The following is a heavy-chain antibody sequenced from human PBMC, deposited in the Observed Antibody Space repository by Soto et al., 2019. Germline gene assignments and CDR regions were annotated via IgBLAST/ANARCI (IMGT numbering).Heavy chain of an antibody. CDR3: ARHGRRTTCFDY. D-gene: IGHD4-4*01. Sequence: PGESLKISCKGSGYTFTNYWISWVRQMPGKGLEWMGGVDLGDSRTNYSPSFQGHVTMSTDKSINTAYLQWNSLKASDTAIYYCARHGRRTTCFDYWGQGTLVTVSS. V-gene: IGHV5-10-1*01. CDR2: VDLGDSRT. J-gene: IGHJ4*02. CDR1: GYTFTNYW.